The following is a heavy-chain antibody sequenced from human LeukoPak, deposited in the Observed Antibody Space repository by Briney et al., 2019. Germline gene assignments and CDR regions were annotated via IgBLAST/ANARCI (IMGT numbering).Heavy chain of an antibody. CDR1: GFTVSSNY. D-gene: IGHD5-12*01. CDR2: IYYSGST. J-gene: IGHJ4*02. Sequence: GSLRLSCAASGFTVSSNYMNWVRQAPGKGLEWIGSIYYSGSTYYNPSLKSRVTISVDTSKNQFSLKLSSVTAADTAVYYCATSGYDTSPEYWGQGTLVTVSS. CDR3: ATSGYDTSPEY. V-gene: IGHV4-59*05.